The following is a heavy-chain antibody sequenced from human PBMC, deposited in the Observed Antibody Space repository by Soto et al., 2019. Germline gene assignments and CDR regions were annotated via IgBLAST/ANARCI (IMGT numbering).Heavy chain of an antibody. CDR2: IIPIFGTA. CDR3: ARVPRIAAAGPHDY. J-gene: IGHJ4*02. Sequence: SGNVSCKSSGGTFSSYSISWVRQAPGQGLEWMGGIIPIFGTANYAQKFQGRVTITADESTSTAYMELSSLRSEDTAVYYCARVPRIAAAGPHDYWGQGTLVTFSS. CDR1: GGTFSSYS. V-gene: IGHV1-69*13. D-gene: IGHD6-13*01.